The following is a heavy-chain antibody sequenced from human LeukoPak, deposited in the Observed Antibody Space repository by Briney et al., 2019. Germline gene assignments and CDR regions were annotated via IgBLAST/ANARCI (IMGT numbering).Heavy chain of an antibody. D-gene: IGHD3-10*01. V-gene: IGHV1-18*01. CDR3: ARDQIPVRYGSGSRAAYYYYGMDV. CDR2: ISAYNGNT. J-gene: IGHJ6*02. CDR1: GYTFTSYG. Sequence: ASVKVSCMASGYTFTSYGISWVRQAPGQGLEWMGWISAYNGNTNYAQKLQGRVTMTTDTSTSTAYMELRSLRSDDTAVYYCARDQIPVRYGSGSRAAYYYYGMDVWGQGTTVTVSS.